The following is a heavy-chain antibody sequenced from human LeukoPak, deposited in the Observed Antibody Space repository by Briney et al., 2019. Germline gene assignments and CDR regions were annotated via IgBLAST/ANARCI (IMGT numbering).Heavy chain of an antibody. J-gene: IGHJ5*02. CDR3: ARHPPVAGDWFDP. CDR1: GGSISSGGYY. V-gene: IGHV4-31*03. Sequence: SETLSLTCTVSGGSISSGGYYWSWIRQHPGKGLEWIGYIYYSGSTYYNPSLKSRVTISLDTSRNQFPLKLNSVTAADTAVYYCARHPPVAGDWFDPWGQGTLVTVSS. CDR2: IYYSGST. D-gene: IGHD6-13*01.